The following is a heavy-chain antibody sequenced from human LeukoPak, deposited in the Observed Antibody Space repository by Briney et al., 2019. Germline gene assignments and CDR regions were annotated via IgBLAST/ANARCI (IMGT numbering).Heavy chain of an antibody. CDR1: GFTFSSYS. Sequence: GGSLRLSCAASGFTFSSYSMNWVRQAPGKGLEWVSSISSSSSYIYYADSVKGRFTISRDDAKKSLYLQMDSLRAEDTAVYYCVRVGRGYSSYFDNWGQGTLVTVSS. J-gene: IGHJ4*02. CDR3: VRVGRGYSSYFDN. V-gene: IGHV3-21*01. CDR2: ISSSSSYI. D-gene: IGHD5-18*01.